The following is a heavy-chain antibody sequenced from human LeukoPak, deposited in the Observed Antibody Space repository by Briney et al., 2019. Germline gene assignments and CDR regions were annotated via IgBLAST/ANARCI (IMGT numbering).Heavy chain of an antibody. J-gene: IGHJ5*02. D-gene: IGHD2-15*01. CDR2: IYYSGST. CDR1: GGSFSGYY. CDR3: ARETQNTPFDP. Sequence: SETLSLTCAVYGGSFSGYYWSWIRQPPGKGLEWIGYIYYSGSTNYNPSLKSRVTISVDTSKNQFSLKLSSVTAADTAVYYCARETQNTPFDPWGQGTLVTVSS. V-gene: IGHV4-59*01.